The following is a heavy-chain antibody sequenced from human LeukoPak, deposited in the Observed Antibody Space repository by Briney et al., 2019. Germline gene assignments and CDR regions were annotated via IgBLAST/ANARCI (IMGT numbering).Heavy chain of an antibody. V-gene: IGHV4-59*08. CDR1: GGSISAYY. J-gene: IGHJ4*02. Sequence: SETMSLTSTKSGGSISAYYWSWIRKPLGKGLEWIGYIYFTGTTTYHPSLRSRVTISLDTSNNQFSLDLTSVTVADTAVYYCARLSSGSRPNFESWGQGSLVTVSS. D-gene: IGHD6-19*01. CDR2: IYFTGTT. CDR3: ARLSSGSRPNFES.